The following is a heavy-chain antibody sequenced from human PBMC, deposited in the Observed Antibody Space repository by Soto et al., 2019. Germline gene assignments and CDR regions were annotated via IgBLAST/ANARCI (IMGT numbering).Heavy chain of an antibody. V-gene: IGHV3-21*01. D-gene: IGHD2-2*02. J-gene: IGHJ6*02. CDR2: ISSRSDI. CDR1: GFTFSTYS. CDR3: AREYTAWPLAYGLDV. Sequence: GSLRLSCVGSGFTFSTYSINWVRQAPGKGLDWVSPISSRSDIYYADSVKGRFTISRDNAKNSVSLQMNSLRAEDTAVYYCAREYTAWPLAYGLDVWGQGXTVTVYS.